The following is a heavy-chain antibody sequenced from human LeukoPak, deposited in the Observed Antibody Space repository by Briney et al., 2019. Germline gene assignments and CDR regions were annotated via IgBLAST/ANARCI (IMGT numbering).Heavy chain of an antibody. D-gene: IGHD6-13*01. CDR3: ARVRSSSWYDY. CDR2: ISSDGTTT. CDR1: GFTFSTSW. V-gene: IGHV3-74*01. Sequence: GGSLRLSCATSGFTFSTSWMHWVRQAPGEGLVWVSRISSDGTTTTYADSVKGRFTISRDNAKNTLYLQMNSLRVEDTAVYYRARVRSSSWYDYWGQGALVTVSS. J-gene: IGHJ4*02.